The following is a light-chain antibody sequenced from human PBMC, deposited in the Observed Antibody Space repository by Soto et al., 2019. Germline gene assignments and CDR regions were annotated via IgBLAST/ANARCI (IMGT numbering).Light chain of an antibody. V-gene: IGKV3-20*01. CDR1: QTVGGRY. J-gene: IGKJ1*01. Sequence: EIVLTQSAATLSLSLGERATLSCRASQTVGGRYLAWFQQKPGQTPRLLIYGASTRAAGVTDRFSGSGSGTDFSLTINRLEPEDFAVYYCLQYVSSPWTFGQGTKVEV. CDR3: LQYVSSPWT. CDR2: GAS.